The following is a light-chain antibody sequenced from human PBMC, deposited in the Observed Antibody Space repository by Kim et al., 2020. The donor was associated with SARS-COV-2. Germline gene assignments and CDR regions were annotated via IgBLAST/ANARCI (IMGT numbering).Light chain of an antibody. V-gene: IGLV3-19*01. CDR1: SLRNYY. J-gene: IGLJ1*01. CDR2: GKN. Sequence: ALGQTVKITCQGDSLRNYYGSWFQQKPGQAPILVIFGKNNRPSGIPDRFSGSSSGNTASLTITGAQAEDEADYYCNSRDTSTNDYVFGTGTKVTVL. CDR3: NSRDTSTNDYV.